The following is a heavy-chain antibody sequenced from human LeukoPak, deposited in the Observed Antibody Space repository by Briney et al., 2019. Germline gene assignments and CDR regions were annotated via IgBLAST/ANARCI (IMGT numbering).Heavy chain of an antibody. CDR1: GGSFSGYY. J-gene: IGHJ2*01. D-gene: IGHD1-26*01. CDR3: ARDRATYWYFDL. CDR2: INHSGST. V-gene: IGHV4-34*01. Sequence: SETLSLTCAVYGGSFSGYYWSWIRQPPGKGLEWIGEINHSGSTNYNPSLKSRVTISVDTSKNQFSLKLSSVSAADTAVYYCARDRATYWYFDLWGRGTLVTVSS.